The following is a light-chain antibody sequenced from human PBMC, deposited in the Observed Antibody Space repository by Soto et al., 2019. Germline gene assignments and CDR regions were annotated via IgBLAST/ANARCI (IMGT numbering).Light chain of an antibody. CDR1: TGAVTSRHY. J-gene: IGLJ3*02. V-gene: IGLV7-46*01. CDR3: SLSYSGVRV. CDR2: DTS. Sequence: QAVVTQEPSLTVSPGGTVTLTRGSSTGAVTSRHYPYWFQQKPAQVPRALIYDTSNKHSWTPARFSGSLLGGKPALNLSGAQPEDEADYYCSLSYSGVRVFGGGTKLTVL.